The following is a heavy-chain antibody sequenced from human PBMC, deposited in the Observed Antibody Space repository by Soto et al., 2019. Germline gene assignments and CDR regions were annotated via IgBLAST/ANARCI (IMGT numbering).Heavy chain of an antibody. CDR1: GGSVSSGSYY. Sequence: QVQLQESGPGLVKPSETLSLTCTVSGGSVSSGSYYWSWIRQPPGKGLEWIGYIYYSGSTNYNPSLTSRVTLSVDTSKNQFSLKLGSVTAADTALYYCARDRAPSYYYYGMDVWGQGTTVTVSS. CDR3: ARDRAPSYYYYGMDV. D-gene: IGHD3-10*01. J-gene: IGHJ6*02. CDR2: IYYSGST. V-gene: IGHV4-61*01.